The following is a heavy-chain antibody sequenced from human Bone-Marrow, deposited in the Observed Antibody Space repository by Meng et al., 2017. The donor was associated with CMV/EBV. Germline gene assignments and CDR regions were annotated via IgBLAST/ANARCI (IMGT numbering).Heavy chain of an antibody. V-gene: IGHV1-8*01. CDR1: GYTFTSYD. Sequence: ASVKVSCKASGYTFTSYDINWVRQATGQGLEWMGWMNPNSGNTGYAQKFQGRVTMTRNTSISTAYMELSSLRSEDTAVYYCARGKYYYYYYGMDVWGQGNTVTASS. J-gene: IGHJ6*02. CDR3: ARGKYYYYYYGMDV. CDR2: MNPNSGNT.